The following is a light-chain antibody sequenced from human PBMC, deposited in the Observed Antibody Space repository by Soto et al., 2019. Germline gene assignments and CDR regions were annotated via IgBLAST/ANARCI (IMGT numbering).Light chain of an antibody. Sequence: IQLTQSPSSLSASVGDRVTITCRASQGISSYLAWYQQKPGKAPKLLIYAASTLQSGVPSRFSGSGSGTDFTLTISSLQPEDFATYYCQQYKSDSTFGQGTKLGIK. CDR1: QGISSY. CDR3: QQYKSDST. CDR2: AAS. J-gene: IGKJ2*01. V-gene: IGKV1-9*01.